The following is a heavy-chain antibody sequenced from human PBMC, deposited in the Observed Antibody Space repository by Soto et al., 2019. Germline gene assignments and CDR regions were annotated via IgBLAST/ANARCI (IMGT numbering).Heavy chain of an antibody. D-gene: IGHD3-10*01. V-gene: IGHV4-30-2*01. CDR1: GGSISSGGYS. CDR3: ARVPGP. J-gene: IGHJ5*02. Sequence: QLQLQESGSGRVKPSQTLSLTCAVSGGSISSGGYSWSWIRQPPGKGLEWIGYIYHSGSTHYNPCLESRVTISVDRSKNQFSLKLSSVTAAVTALYYCARVPGPWGQGTLVTVSS. CDR2: IYHSGST.